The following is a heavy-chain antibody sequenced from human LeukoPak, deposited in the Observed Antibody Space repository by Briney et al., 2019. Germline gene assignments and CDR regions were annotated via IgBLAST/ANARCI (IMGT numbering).Heavy chain of an antibody. CDR2: ISYDGSNK. Sequence: GRSLRLSCAASGFTFSSYGMHWVRQAPGKGLEWVAVISYDGSNKYYADSVKGRFTISRDNSKNTLYLQMNSLRAEDTAVYYCAKGPRYYDILTGKEIDYWGQGTLVTVAS. V-gene: IGHV3-30*18. D-gene: IGHD3-9*01. CDR1: GFTFSSYG. J-gene: IGHJ4*02. CDR3: AKGPRYYDILTGKEIDY.